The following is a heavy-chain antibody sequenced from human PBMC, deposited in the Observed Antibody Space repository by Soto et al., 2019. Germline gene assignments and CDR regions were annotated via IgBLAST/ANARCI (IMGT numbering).Heavy chain of an antibody. CDR1: GDSINSNTYY. CDR3: ATSYGNAWYTY. CDR2: IYYTGSA. J-gene: IGHJ4*02. V-gene: IGHV4-39*07. D-gene: IGHD6-13*01. Sequence: SETLSLTCIVSGDSINSNTYYWAWIRQSPGEGLEWIGNIYYTGSAFYNPALKSRVTISVDTSKNQFSLKMDSVTVADTAVYYWATSYGNAWYTYWGQGTQVTVSS.